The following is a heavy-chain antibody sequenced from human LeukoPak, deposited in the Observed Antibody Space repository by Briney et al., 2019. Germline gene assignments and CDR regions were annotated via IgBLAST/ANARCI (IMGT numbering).Heavy chain of an antibody. Sequence: GASVKVSCKASGYTFTGYYMRWVRQAPGQGLEWMGWINPNRGSTNYAQKFQGRVTMTRDTSISTAYMELSRLRSGDMAVYFCARERPLYGDYARFDYWGQGTLVTVSS. CDR2: INPNRGST. V-gene: IGHV1-2*02. CDR3: ARERPLYGDYARFDY. D-gene: IGHD4-17*01. J-gene: IGHJ4*02. CDR1: GYTFTGYY.